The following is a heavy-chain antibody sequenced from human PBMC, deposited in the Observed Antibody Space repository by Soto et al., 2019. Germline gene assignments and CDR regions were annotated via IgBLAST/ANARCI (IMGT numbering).Heavy chain of an antibody. V-gene: IGHV4-34*01. Sequence: SETLSLTCAVYGGSFSGYYWSWIRQPPGKGLEWIGEINHSGSTNYNPSLKSRVTISVDTSKNQFSLKLSSVTAADTAVYYCARSGYESYFDYWGQGTLVTVSS. CDR1: GGSFSGYY. CDR2: INHSGST. CDR3: ARSGYESYFDY. J-gene: IGHJ4*02. D-gene: IGHD5-12*01.